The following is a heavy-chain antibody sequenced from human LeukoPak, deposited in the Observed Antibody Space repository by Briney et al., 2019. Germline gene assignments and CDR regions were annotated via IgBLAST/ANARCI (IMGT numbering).Heavy chain of an antibody. D-gene: IGHD3-3*01. V-gene: IGHV3-7*01. Sequence: PGGSLRLSCAASGFTFSSYWMSWVRQAPGKGLEWVANIKQDGSEKYYVDSVKGRFTISRDNAKNSLYLQMNSLRAEDTAVYYCARGYDFWSGYPGGVDYWGQGTLVTASS. CDR3: ARGYDFWSGYPGGVDY. J-gene: IGHJ4*02. CDR1: GFTFSSYW. CDR2: IKQDGSEK.